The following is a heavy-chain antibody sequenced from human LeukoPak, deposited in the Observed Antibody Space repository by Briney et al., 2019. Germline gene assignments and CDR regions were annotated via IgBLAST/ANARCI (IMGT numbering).Heavy chain of an antibody. D-gene: IGHD3-16*01. CDR2: INPNSGDT. J-gene: IGHJ4*02. V-gene: IGHV1-2*02. CDR3: ARVRYRLAETYIDY. Sequence: ASVKVSCKASGGTFSSYAISWVRQAPGQGLEWMGWINPNSGDTNYAQKFQGRVTMTRDTSISTAYMELSRLRSDDTAVYYCARVRYRLAETYIDYWGQGTLVTVSS. CDR1: GGTFSSYA.